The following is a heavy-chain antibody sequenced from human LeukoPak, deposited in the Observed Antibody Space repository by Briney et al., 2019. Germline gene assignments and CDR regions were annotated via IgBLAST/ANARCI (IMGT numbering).Heavy chain of an antibody. Sequence: GGSLSLSCVASGFTFDVYAMHWVRQAPGKGLEWVSLISGDGGSTYYEDSVKGRFTISRAKSKNSLYLQMNRLRTEDTALYYCAKDAGPGGSYKGAYNWFDPWGQGTLVTVSS. V-gene: IGHV3-43*02. D-gene: IGHD1-26*01. J-gene: IGHJ5*02. CDR1: GFTFDVYA. CDR3: AKDAGPGGSYKGAYNWFDP. CDR2: ISGDGGST.